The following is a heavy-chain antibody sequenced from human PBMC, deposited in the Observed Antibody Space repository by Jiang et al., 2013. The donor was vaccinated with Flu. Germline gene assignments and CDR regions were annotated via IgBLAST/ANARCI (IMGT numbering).Heavy chain of an antibody. CDR2: ISGSDGSI. CDR3: AKYPLISSSWYFWFDP. D-gene: IGHD6-13*01. Sequence: WVRQAPGKGLEWVSSISGSDGSIHYADSVKGRFTISRDNSKNTLSLQMNSLRAEDTGVYYCAKYPLISSSWYFWFDPWGQGTLVTVSS. J-gene: IGHJ5*02. V-gene: IGHV3-23*01.